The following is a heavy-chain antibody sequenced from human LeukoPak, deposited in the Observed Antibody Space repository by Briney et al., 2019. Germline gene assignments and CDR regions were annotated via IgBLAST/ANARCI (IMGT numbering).Heavy chain of an antibody. D-gene: IGHD3-22*01. CDR2: ISGNGGST. J-gene: IGHJ4*02. CDR1: GFTFSSYA. Sequence: GGSLRLSCAASGFTFSSYAMNWVRQAPGKGLEWVSGISGNGGSTHYADSVKGRFTISRDNSKSTLYLQMNSLRAEDTAVYYCAKDRITMIVVVIFDYWGQGTLVTVSS. CDR3: AKDRITMIVVVIFDY. V-gene: IGHV3-23*01.